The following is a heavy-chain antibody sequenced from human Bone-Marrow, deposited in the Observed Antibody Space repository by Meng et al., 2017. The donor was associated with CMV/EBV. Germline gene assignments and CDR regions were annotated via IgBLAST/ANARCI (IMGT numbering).Heavy chain of an antibody. CDR2: IRYDGSNK. D-gene: IGHD6-6*01. V-gene: IGHV3-30*02. Sequence: GGSLRLSCAASGFTFSSYGMHWVRQAPGKGLEWVAFIRYDGSNKYYADSVKGRFTISRDNSKNTLYLQMNSLRAEDTAVYYCAKVLYSSSSGDYWGRGTLVTVSS. CDR1: GFTFSSYG. J-gene: IGHJ4*02. CDR3: AKVLYSSSSGDY.